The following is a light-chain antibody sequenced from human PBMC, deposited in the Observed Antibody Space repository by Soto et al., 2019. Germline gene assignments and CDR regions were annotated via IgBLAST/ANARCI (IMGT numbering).Light chain of an antibody. CDR2: AAS. V-gene: IGKV1-17*01. J-gene: IGKJ4*01. CDR1: QAIRND. Sequence: DIQMTQSPSSLSASVGDRVTITCRASQAIRNDLAWYQHKPGKAPKRLIYAASSLQSGVPSRFSGSGSETQFTLTISSLQPKDFATYYCLQHNNYPPLTFGGGTKVEIK. CDR3: LQHNNYPPLT.